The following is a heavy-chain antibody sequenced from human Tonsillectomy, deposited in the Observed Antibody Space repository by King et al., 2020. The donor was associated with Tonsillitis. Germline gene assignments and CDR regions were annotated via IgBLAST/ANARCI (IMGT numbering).Heavy chain of an antibody. CDR2: IKQDGSEK. D-gene: IGHD1-26*01. CDR1: GFMFSNSW. J-gene: IGHJ3*02. CDR3: ARDSALTNGGSAFDI. Sequence: VQLVESGGGLVQPGGSLRLSCVVSGFMFSNSWMSWVRQTPGKGLEWVANIKQDGSEKHYVDSAKGRFTISRDNAKNSLYLQMNNVRAEDAAVYYCARDSALTNGGSAFDIWGQGTLVTVSS. V-gene: IGHV3-7*03.